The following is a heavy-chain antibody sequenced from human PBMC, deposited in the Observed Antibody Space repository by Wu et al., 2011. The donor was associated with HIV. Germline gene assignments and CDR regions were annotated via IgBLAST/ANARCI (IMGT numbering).Heavy chain of an antibody. J-gene: IGHJ4*02. D-gene: IGHD2-2*02. V-gene: IGHV1-69*06. CDR1: GGTFSSYA. CDR2: IIPIFGTA. CDR3: ARSERYCSSTSCYIPDY. Sequence: SVKVSCTASGGTFSSYAISWVRQAPGQGLEWMGGIIPIFGTAHYAQRFQDRVTITADRSSGTAYMELSSLRSEDTAMYYCARSERYCSSTSCYIPDYWGQGTLVTVSS.